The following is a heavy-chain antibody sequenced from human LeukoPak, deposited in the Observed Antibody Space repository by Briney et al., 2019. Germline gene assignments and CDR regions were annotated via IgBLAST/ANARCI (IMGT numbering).Heavy chain of an antibody. J-gene: IGHJ6*02. CDR3: ARLGYSYGSYYYYGMDV. CDR2: INHSGST. CDR1: GGSFSGYY. D-gene: IGHD5-18*01. Sequence: SETLSLTCAVYGGSFSGYYWSWIRQPPGKGLEWIGEINHSGSTNYNPSLKSRVTISVDTSKNQFSLKLSPVAAADTAVYYCARLGYSYGSYYYYGMDVWGQGTTVTVSS. V-gene: IGHV4-34*01.